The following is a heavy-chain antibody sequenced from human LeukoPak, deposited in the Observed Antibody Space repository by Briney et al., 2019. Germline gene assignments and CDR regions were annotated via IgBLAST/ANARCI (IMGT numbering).Heavy chain of an antibody. V-gene: IGHV6-1*01. D-gene: IGHD3-16*02. Sequence: SQTLSLTCAISGDSVSSNSAAWNWIRQSPSRGLEWLGRTYYRSKWYNDYAVSVKSRITINPDTSKNQFSLQLNSVTPEDTAVYYCATRVWGSYRYTHRFDYWGQGTLVTVSS. CDR2: TYYRSKWYN. CDR3: ATRVWGSYRYTHRFDY. J-gene: IGHJ4*02. CDR1: GDSVSSNSAA.